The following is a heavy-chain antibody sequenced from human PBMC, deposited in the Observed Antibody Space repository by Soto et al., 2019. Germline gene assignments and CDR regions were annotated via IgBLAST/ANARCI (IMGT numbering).Heavy chain of an antibody. CDR3: ARTYDSNGYANEFDS. D-gene: IGHD3-22*01. J-gene: IGHJ4*02. CDR1: GRSITSYY. CDR2: IYDHGIT. Sequence: QVVLQESGPGLVKPSETLSLTCSVSGRSITSYYWSWVRQPPGKGLEWICYIYDHGITSQNPSLKSRVTMSADTSQNQFSLKLTSVTGADTAVYFCARTYDSNGYANEFDSWGQGILVTVTS. V-gene: IGHV4-59*12.